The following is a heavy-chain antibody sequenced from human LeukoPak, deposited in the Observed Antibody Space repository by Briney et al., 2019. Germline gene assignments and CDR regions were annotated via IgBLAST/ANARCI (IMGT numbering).Heavy chain of an antibody. D-gene: IGHD3-22*01. Sequence: GGSLRLSCAASGFTVSSNYMSWVRQAPGKGLEWVSVIYSGGSTYYADSVKGRFTISRDNSKNTLYLQMNSLRAEDTAVYYCARGLLEDSSGYPIVNIQSGYYYYGMDVWGQGTTVTVSS. CDR3: ARGLLEDSSGYPIVNIQSGYYYYGMDV. CDR1: GFTVSSNY. J-gene: IGHJ6*02. V-gene: IGHV3-53*01. CDR2: IYSGGST.